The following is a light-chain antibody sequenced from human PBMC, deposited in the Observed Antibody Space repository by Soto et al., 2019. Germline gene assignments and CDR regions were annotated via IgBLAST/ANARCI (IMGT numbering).Light chain of an antibody. CDR3: QQYNSWLT. CDR1: QSVSSN. J-gene: IGKJ1*01. CDR2: GAS. V-gene: IGKV3-15*01. Sequence: EIVMTQSPATLSVSPGERATLSCRASQSVSSNLAWYQQKPGQAPRLLIYGASTRATGIPARFSGSGSGTEFTLTISSLQSEDFAVYYCQQYNSWLTFGQATKV.